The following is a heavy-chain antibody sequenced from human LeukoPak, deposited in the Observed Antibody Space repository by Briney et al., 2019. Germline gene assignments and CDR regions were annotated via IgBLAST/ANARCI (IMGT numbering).Heavy chain of an antibody. D-gene: IGHD6-13*01. CDR3: ARQLSGTRWYFDL. V-gene: IGHV3-30-3*01. CDR2: ISDDGSDK. Sequence: TGGSLRLSCAASGFTFSSYAMHWVRQAPGKGLEWVAVISDDGSDKYYADPGKGRFSISRDNSKNTVYLQMNSLRPEDTAVHYCARQLSGTRWYFDLWGRGTLVTVSS. J-gene: IGHJ2*01. CDR1: GFTFSSYA.